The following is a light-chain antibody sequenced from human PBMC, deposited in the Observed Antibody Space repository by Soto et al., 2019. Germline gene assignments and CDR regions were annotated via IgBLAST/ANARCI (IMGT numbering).Light chain of an antibody. CDR2: STN. V-gene: IGLV8-61*01. Sequence: QAVVTQEPSFSVSPGGTVTLTCGLSSGSVSTSYYPSWYQQTPGQAPRTLMYSTNTRSSGVPDRFSGSILGTKAALTITGAQADDESDYYCVLYMGGGIAVFGGGTKLTVL. J-gene: IGLJ3*02. CDR1: SGSVSTSYY. CDR3: VLYMGGGIAV.